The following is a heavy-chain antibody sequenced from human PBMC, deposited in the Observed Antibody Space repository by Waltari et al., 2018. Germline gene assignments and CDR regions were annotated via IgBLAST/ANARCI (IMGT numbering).Heavy chain of an antibody. CDR2: FYYSGCT. V-gene: IGHV4-39*07. CDR1: GGSISSSSYY. Sequence: QLQLQESGPGLVKPSETLSLTCTVSGGSISSSSYYWGWIRQPPGEGLGCIGGFYYSGCTYYNPSLKSRVTISVDTSKNQFSLKLSSVTAADTAVYYCARDGEEMATQGLDYWGQGTLVTVSS. D-gene: IGHD5-12*01. CDR3: ARDGEEMATQGLDY. J-gene: IGHJ4*02.